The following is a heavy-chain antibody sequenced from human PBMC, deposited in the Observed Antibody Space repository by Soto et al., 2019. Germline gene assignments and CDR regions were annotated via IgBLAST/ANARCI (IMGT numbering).Heavy chain of an antibody. J-gene: IGHJ4*02. Sequence: GGSLRLSCAASGFTFSSYAMSWVRQAPGKGLEWVSDISGSGGSTYYADSVKGRFTISRDNSKNTLYLQMNSLRAEDTAVYYCAKGDNCNIFERVDYWGQGPLVTVSS. CDR3: AKGDNCNIFERVDY. CDR2: ISGSGGST. CDR1: GFTFSSYA. D-gene: IGHD1-1*01. V-gene: IGHV3-23*01.